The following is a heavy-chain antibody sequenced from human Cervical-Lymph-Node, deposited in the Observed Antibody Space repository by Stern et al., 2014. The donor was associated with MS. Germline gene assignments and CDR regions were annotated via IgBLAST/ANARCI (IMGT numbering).Heavy chain of an antibody. CDR1: GYTFTDYY. D-gene: IGHD1-7*01. Sequence: QVQLVQSGAEVKKPGASVMVSCKASGYTFTDYYMHWVRQSPGQGLEWMGWINPKSGGTNYAQKFQDRVTMTRDTSISTAYMELNRLTSDDTAVYYCARRIGLELFDYWGQGTLVTVSS. V-gene: IGHV1-2*02. CDR3: ARRIGLELFDY. CDR2: INPKSGGT. J-gene: IGHJ4*02.